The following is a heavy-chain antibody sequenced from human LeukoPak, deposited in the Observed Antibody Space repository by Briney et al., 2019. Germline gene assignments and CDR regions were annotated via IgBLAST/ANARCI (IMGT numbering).Heavy chain of an antibody. J-gene: IGHJ4*02. CDR3: ARRGGVRFLEWPFDY. D-gene: IGHD3-3*01. Sequence: SETLSLTCAVSGYSISSGHYWGWIRHPPGKGLEWIGSIYHSGSTYYNPSLKSRVTISVDTSKNQFSLKLSSVTAADTAVYYCARRGGVRFLEWPFDYWGQGTLVTVSS. CDR1: GYSISSGHY. CDR2: IYHSGST. V-gene: IGHV4-38-2*01.